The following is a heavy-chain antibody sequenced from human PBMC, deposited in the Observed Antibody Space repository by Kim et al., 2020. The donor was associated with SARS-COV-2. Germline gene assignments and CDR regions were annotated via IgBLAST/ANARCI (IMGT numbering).Heavy chain of an antibody. CDR3: ASLYCSSTSCYLAPVDV. J-gene: IGHJ6*04. CDR2: INHSGST. V-gene: IGHV4-34*01. CDR1: GGSFSGYY. D-gene: IGHD2-2*01. Sequence: SETLSLTCAVYGGSFSGYYWSWIRQPPGKGLEWIGEINHSGSTNYNPSLKSRVTISVDTSKNQFSLKLSSVTAADTAVYYCASLYCSSTSCYLAPVDVWGKETTLTVSS.